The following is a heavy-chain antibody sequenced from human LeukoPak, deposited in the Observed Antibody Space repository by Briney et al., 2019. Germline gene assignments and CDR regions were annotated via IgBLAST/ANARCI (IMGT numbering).Heavy chain of an antibody. D-gene: IGHD5-18*01. J-gene: IGHJ4*02. CDR3: ARGPPIQLWFPRPTYFDY. CDR2: IYYSGST. V-gene: IGHV4-59*12. Sequence: SETLSLTCTVSGGSISSYYWSWIRQPPGKGVEWIGYIYYSGSTNYNPSLKSRVTISVDTSKNQFSLKLSSVTAADTAVYYCARGPPIQLWFPRPTYFDYWGQGTLVTVSS. CDR1: GGSISSYY.